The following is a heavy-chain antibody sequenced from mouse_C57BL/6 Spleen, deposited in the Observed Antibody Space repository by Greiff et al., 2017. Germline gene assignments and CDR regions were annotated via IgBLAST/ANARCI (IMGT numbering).Heavy chain of an antibody. CDR2: IDPSDSYT. D-gene: IGHD1-1*01. Sequence: QVQLKQPGAELVMPGASVKLSCKASGYTFPSYWMHWVKQRPGQGLEWIGEIDPSDSYTNYNQKFKGKSTLTVDKSSSTAYMQLSSLTSEDSAVYYCARIHYGSSYYAMDYWGQGTSVTVSS. V-gene: IGHV1-69*01. CDR1: GYTFPSYW. J-gene: IGHJ4*01. CDR3: ARIHYGSSYYAMDY.